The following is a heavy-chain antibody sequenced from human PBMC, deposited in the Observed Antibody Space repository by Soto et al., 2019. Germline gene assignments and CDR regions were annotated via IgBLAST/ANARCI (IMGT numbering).Heavy chain of an antibody. CDR1: GFTFSSYA. J-gene: IGHJ6*02. D-gene: IGHD6-13*01. CDR3: AKGDIAAAGTGMDV. Sequence: PGGSLRLSCAASGFTFSSYARSWVRQAPGKGLEWVSAISGSGVSTYYADSVKGRFTISRDNSKKTLYLQMNSLRAEDTAVYYCAKGDIAAAGTGMDVWGQGTTVTVSS. V-gene: IGHV3-23*01. CDR2: ISGSGVST.